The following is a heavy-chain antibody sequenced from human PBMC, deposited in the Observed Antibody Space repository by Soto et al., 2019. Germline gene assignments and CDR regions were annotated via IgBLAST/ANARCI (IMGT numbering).Heavy chain of an antibody. CDR3: ARAKATATILAX. J-gene: IGHJ4*02. V-gene: IGHV3-7*01. CDR1: GFTFISYW. CDR2: IKEDGSAK. Sequence: GSLRLSFEASGFTFISYWMSWVRQAPGKGLEWVAKIKEDGSAKHYLASVEDRFAISRDNAKNSLYLQINSLGVEDTAVYYCARAKATATILAXWGQGTVVTVSX.